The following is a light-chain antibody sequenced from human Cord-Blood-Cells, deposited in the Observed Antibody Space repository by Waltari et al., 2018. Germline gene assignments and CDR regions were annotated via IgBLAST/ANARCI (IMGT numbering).Light chain of an antibody. CDR1: QSVLYSSNNKNY. V-gene: IGKV4-1*01. CDR3: QQYYSTPPYT. Sequence: DIVMTQSPDSLAVSLVERATINCKSSQSVLYSSNNKNYLAWYQQKPGQPPKLLIYWASTRESGVPDRFSGCGSVTDFPLTISSLQAEDVAVYYCQQYYSTPPYTFGQGTKLDIK. CDR2: WAS. J-gene: IGKJ2*01.